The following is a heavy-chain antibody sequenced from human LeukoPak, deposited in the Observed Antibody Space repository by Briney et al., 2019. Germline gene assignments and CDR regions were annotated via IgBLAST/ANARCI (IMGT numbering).Heavy chain of an antibody. CDR2: ISGSGGST. J-gene: IGHJ4*02. CDR3: AKSGGYSGYDLGY. D-gene: IGHD5-12*01. Sequence: GGSLRLSCAASAFTFSSYAMSWVRQAPGKGLEWVSGISGSGGSTYYADSAKGRFTISRDNSKNTLYLQMNSLRAEDTAVYYCAKSGGYSGYDLGYWGQGTLVTVAS. CDR1: AFTFSSYA. V-gene: IGHV3-23*01.